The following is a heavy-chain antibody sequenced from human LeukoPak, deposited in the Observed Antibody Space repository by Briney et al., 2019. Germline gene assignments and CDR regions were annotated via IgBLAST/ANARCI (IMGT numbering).Heavy chain of an antibody. J-gene: IGHJ4*02. CDR3: ARDASRYYDFWSGYYRY. CDR1: GFTFSSYW. Sequence: TGGSLRLSCAASGFTFSSYWMSWVRQAPGKGLEWVANIKQDGSEKYYVDSVKGRFTISRDNAKNSLYLQMNSLRAEDTAVYYCARDASRYYDFWSGYYRYWGQGTLVTVSS. V-gene: IGHV3-7*01. CDR2: IKQDGSEK. D-gene: IGHD3-3*01.